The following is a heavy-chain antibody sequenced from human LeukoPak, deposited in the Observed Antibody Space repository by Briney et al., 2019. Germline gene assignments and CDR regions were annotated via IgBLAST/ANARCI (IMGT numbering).Heavy chain of an antibody. CDR2: IYTSGST. Sequence: SETLSLTCTVSGGSISSYYWSWIRQPAGKGLEWIGRIYTSGSTNYNPSLKSRVTMSVDTSKNQFSLKLSSVTAADTAVYYCAKDESGSYYAYFDYWGQGTLVTVSS. D-gene: IGHD1-26*01. V-gene: IGHV4-4*07. CDR3: AKDESGSYYAYFDY. J-gene: IGHJ4*02. CDR1: GGSISSYY.